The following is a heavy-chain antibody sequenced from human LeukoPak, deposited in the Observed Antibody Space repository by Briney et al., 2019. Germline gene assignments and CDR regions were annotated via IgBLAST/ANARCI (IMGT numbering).Heavy chain of an antibody. Sequence: PSETLSLTCTVSGGSISSYYWSWIWQPPGKGLEWIGYIYYSGSTNYKSSLKSRVTISVDTSKNQFSLKLSSVTAADTAVYYCARLTGYSSESWFDPWGQGTLVTVSS. D-gene: IGHD3-9*01. CDR3: ARLTGYSSESWFDP. CDR2: IYYSGST. V-gene: IGHV4-59*01. CDR1: GGSISSYY. J-gene: IGHJ5*02.